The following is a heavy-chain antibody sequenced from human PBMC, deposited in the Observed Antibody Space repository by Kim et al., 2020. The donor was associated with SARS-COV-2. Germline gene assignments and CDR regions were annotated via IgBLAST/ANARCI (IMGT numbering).Heavy chain of an antibody. CDR1: GGSISSYY. CDR2: IYYSGST. J-gene: IGHJ6*02. CDR3: ARVEVAPRDGMDV. V-gene: IGHV4-59*01. D-gene: IGHD5-12*01. Sequence: SETLSLTCTVSGGSISSYYWSWIRQPPGKGLEWIGYIYYSGSTNYNPSLKSRVTISVDTSKNQFSLKLSSVTAADTAVYYCARVEVAPRDGMDVWGQGTTVTVSS.